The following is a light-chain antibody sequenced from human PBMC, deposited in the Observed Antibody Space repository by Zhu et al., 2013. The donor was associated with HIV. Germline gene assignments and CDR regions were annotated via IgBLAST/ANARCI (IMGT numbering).Light chain of an antibody. CDR1: NSNIGKNF. CDR2: SNN. J-gene: IGLJ2*01. Sequence: QSVLIQPPSASETPGQRVTISCSGTNSNIGKNFVYWYQQVPGAAPRLVIYSNNQRPSGVPDRFTGSKSGTSASLAISGLQAEDEADYFCTSYAGSNNFVVFGGGTKLTVL. V-gene: IGLV1-44*01. CDR3: TSYAGSNNFVV.